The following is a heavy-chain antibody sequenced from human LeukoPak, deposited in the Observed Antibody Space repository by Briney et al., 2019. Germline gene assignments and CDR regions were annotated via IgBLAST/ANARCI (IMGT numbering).Heavy chain of an antibody. Sequence: SETLSLTCTVSGGSMSPYHWGWIRQPPGKGLEWTGYIYYSGSTNYNPSLKSRVTISVDTSKNQFSLKLSSVTAADTAVYYCARDRKESPGWAFDIWGQGTMVTVSS. CDR2: IYYSGST. CDR3: ARDRKESPGWAFDI. CDR1: GGSMSPYH. J-gene: IGHJ3*02. V-gene: IGHV4-59*01.